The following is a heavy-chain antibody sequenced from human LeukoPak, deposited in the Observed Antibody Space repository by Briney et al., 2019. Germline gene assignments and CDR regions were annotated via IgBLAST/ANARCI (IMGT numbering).Heavy chain of an antibody. CDR1: GFTFSSYE. CDR2: ISSSGNTI. V-gene: IGHV3-48*03. J-gene: IGHJ1*01. Sequence: GGSLRLSCAASGFTFSSYEMNWARQAPGKGLEWVSYISSSGNTIYYADSVKSSFTTSRDNAKNSLYLQMNSLRAEDTAVYYCARKNYDNSGYFHHWGHGTLVTVSS. CDR3: ARKNYDNSGYFHH. D-gene: IGHD3-22*01.